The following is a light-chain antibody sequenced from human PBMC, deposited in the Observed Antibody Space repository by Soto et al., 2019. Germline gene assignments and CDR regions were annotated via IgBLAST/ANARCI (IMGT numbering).Light chain of an antibody. J-gene: IGKJ1*01. CDR2: AAS. CDR1: QSISSY. CDR3: QQSYSTPRT. V-gene: IGKV1-39*01. Sequence: DIQMTQSPSCLSASVGDRVTITCRASQSISSYLNWYQQKPGKAPKLLIYAASSLQSGVPSRFSGSGSGTDCTLTISSLQPEDFATYYCQQSYSTPRTFGQGTKVEIK.